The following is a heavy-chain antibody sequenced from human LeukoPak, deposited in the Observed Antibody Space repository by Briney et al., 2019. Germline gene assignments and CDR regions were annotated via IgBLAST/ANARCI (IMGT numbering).Heavy chain of an antibody. CDR1: GGSISSGGYY. D-gene: IGHD2-8*01. Sequence: SETLSLTCTVSGGSISSGGYYWSWIRQHPGKGREWIGYIYYSGSTHYNPSLKSRVTISVDTSKNQFSLKLSSVTAADTAVYYCARAFRYCTNGVCYSGSGALDYWGQGTLVTVSS. CDR2: IYYSGST. J-gene: IGHJ4*02. V-gene: IGHV4-31*03. CDR3: ARAFRYCTNGVCYSGSGALDY.